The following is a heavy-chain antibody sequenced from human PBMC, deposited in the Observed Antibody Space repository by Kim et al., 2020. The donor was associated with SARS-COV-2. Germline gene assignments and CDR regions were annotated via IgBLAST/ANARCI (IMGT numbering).Heavy chain of an antibody. J-gene: IGHJ2*01. CDR1: GGSVSSGSYY. CDR2: IYYSGST. V-gene: IGHV4-61*01. CDR3: ARDHYGDII. Sequence: SETLSLTCTVSGGSVSSGSYYWSWIRQPPGKGLEWIGYIYYSGSTNYNPSLKSRVTISVDTSKNQFSLKLSSVTAADTAVYYCARDHYGDIIWGRGTLVTVSS. D-gene: IGHD4-17*01.